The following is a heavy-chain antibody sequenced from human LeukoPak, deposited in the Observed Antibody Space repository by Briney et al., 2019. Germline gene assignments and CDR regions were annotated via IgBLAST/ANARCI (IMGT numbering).Heavy chain of an antibody. D-gene: IGHD3-22*01. CDR1: GGSFSDYY. CDR3: ARLSEGISMSP. V-gene: IGHV4-34*01. Sequence: SETPSLTCAVYGGSFSDYYWSWIRQPPGKGLEWIGEINRSGSTNYNPSLKSRVTISVDTSKNQISLKLSSVTAADTAVYYCARLSEGISMSPWGQGTLVTVSS. J-gene: IGHJ5*02. CDR2: INRSGST.